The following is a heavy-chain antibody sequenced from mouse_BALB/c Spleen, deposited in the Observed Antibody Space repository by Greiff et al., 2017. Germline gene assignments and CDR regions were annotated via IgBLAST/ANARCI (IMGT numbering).Heavy chain of an antibody. J-gene: IGHJ4*01. CDR3: ARGRYDVYAMDY. CDR1: GFTFSSYA. V-gene: IGHV5-9-4*01. CDR2: ISSGGSYT. Sequence: EVKVVESGGGLVKPGGSLKLSCAASGFTFSSYAMSWVRQSPEKRLEWVAEISSGGSYTYYPDTVTGRFTISRDNAKNTLYLEMSSLRSEDTAMYYCARGRYDVYAMDYWGQGTSVTVSS. D-gene: IGHD2-14*01.